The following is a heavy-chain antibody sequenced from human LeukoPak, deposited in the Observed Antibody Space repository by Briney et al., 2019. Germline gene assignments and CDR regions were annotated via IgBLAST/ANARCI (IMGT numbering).Heavy chain of an antibody. CDR2: IIPMFGTA. Sequence: GASVKVSCKASGGTFSSYAISWVRQAPGQGLEWMGGIIPMFGTANYAQKFQGRVTITADESTSTAYMELSSLRSEDTAVYYCARDNRVALGTAGYYYYYMDVWGKGTTVTISS. J-gene: IGHJ6*03. D-gene: IGHD6-13*01. V-gene: IGHV1-69*13. CDR3: ARDNRVALGTAGYYYYYMDV. CDR1: GGTFSSYA.